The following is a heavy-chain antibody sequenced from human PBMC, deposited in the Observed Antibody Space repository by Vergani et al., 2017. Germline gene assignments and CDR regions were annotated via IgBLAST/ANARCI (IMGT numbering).Heavy chain of an antibody. CDR1: GFTFSSYE. Sequence: EVQLVESGGGLVQPGGSLRLSCAASGFTFSSYEMNWVRQAPGQGLEWVSYISSSGSTIYYAESVKGRFTISRDNAKNSLYLQMNSLRAEDTAVYYCAGDGAGIAVAGTWYNWFDPWGQGTLVTVSS. V-gene: IGHV3-48*03. CDR2: ISSSGSTI. J-gene: IGHJ5*02. D-gene: IGHD6-19*01. CDR3: AGDGAGIAVAGTWYNWFDP.